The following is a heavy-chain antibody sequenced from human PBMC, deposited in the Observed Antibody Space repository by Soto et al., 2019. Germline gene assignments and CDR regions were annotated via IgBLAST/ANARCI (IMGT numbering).Heavy chain of an antibody. CDR3: ARDGTGYCSGGSCYSYYYYGMDV. V-gene: IGHV3-21*01. J-gene: IGHJ6*02. CDR1: GFTFSSYS. D-gene: IGHD2-15*01. Sequence: GGSLRLSCAASGFTFSSYSMNWVRQAPGKGLEWVSSISSSSSYIYYADSVKGRFTISRDNAKNSLYLQMNSLRAEDTAVYYCARDGTGYCSGGSCYSYYYYGMDVWGQGTTVTVSS. CDR2: ISSSSSYI.